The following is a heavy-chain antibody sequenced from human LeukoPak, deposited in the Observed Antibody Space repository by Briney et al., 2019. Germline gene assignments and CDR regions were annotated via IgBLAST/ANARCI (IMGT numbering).Heavy chain of an antibody. CDR2: IYPGDSDT. CDR1: GYSFTSYW. V-gene: IGHV5-51*01. D-gene: IGHD2-2*02. J-gene: IGHJ3*02. CDR3: ARRPRYCSSTSCYKDAFDI. Sequence: GESLKISCKGSGYSFTSYWIGWVRQMPGKGLEWMGIIYPGDSDTRYSPSFQGQVTISADKSISTAYLQWSSLKASDTAMYYCARRPRYCSSTSCYKDAFDIWGQGTMVTVSS.